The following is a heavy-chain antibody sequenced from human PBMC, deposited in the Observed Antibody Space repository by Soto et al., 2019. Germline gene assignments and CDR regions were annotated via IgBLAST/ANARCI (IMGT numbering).Heavy chain of an antibody. V-gene: IGHV3-23*01. D-gene: IGHD3-22*01. Sequence: GGSLRLSCAASGFTFSSYVMSWARQAPGKGLEWVSAISGSGGNTYYADSVKGRFTIARDNSKNTLFLQMNSLRAEDTALYFCAKEMGDYYDSSGSWFDPWGQGTLVTVSS. CDR1: GFTFSSYV. CDR3: AKEMGDYYDSSGSWFDP. J-gene: IGHJ5*02. CDR2: ISGSGGNT.